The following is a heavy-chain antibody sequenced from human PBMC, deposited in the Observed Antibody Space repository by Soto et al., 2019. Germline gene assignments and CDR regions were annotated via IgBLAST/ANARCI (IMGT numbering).Heavy chain of an antibody. CDR1: GGSISSGDYY. V-gene: IGHV4-30-4*01. J-gene: IGHJ4*02. CDR2: IYYSGST. CDR3: ARQPYYSSSWYVDY. Sequence: PSETLSLTCTVSGGSISSGDYYWSWIRQPPGKGLEWIGYIYYSGSTYYNPSLKSRVTISVDTSKNQFSLKLSSVTAADTAVYYCARQPYYSSSWYVDYRGQGTLVTVSS. D-gene: IGHD6-13*01.